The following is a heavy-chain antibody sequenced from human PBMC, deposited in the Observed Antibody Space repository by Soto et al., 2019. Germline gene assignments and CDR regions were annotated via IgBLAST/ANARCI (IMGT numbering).Heavy chain of an antibody. Sequence: EVQLVESGGGLIQPGGSLRLSCAASGFNVSSNYMSWVRQAPGKGLQLVSIINTGGNTHYADSVKGRFTISRDNSKNTVYLLMTRLRAEDTAVYYCTRDRGFDMWGQGTTVNVSS. V-gene: IGHV3-53*01. J-gene: IGHJ3*02. CDR3: TRDRGFDM. CDR1: GFNVSSNY. CDR2: INTGGNT.